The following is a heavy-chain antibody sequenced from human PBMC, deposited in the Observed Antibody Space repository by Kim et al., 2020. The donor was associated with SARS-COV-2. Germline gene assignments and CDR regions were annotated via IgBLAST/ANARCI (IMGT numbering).Heavy chain of an antibody. CDR1: GGSISSSSYY. D-gene: IGHD3-9*01. V-gene: IGHV4-39*01. CDR3: ARHDWGVYYFDY. J-gene: IGHJ4*02. CDR2: IYYSGST. Sequence: SETLSLTCTVSGGSISSSSYYWGWIRQPPGKGLEWIGSIYYSGSTYYNPSLKSRVTISVDTSKNQFSLKLSSVTAADTAVYYCARHDWGVYYFDYWGQGTLVTVSS.